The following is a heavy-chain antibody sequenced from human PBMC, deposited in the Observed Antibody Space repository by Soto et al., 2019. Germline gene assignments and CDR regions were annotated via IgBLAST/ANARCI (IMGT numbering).Heavy chain of an antibody. V-gene: IGHV3-23*01. CDR2: ISGSGGST. D-gene: IGHD3-3*01. CDR1: GFTFSSYA. Sequence: GGSLRLSCAASGFTFSSYAMSWVRQAPGKGLEWVSAISGSGGSTYYADSVKGRFTISRDNSKNTLYLQMNSLRAEDTAVYYCAKDLMHYYFWSGSLTKFEAFDIWGQGTMVTVSS. CDR3: AKDLMHYYFWSGSLTKFEAFDI. J-gene: IGHJ3*02.